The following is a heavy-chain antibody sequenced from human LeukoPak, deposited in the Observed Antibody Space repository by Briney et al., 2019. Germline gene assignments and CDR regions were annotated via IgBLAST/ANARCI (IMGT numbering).Heavy chain of an antibody. CDR2: TYYSGST. CDR3: ARQSALFDY. D-gene: IGHD6-25*01. V-gene: IGHV4-59*01. Sequence: KPSETLSLTCTVSGGSISSYYWSWIRQPPGKGLEWIGYTYYSGSTNYNPSLKSRVTISVDTSKNQFSLKLSSVTAADTAMYYCARQSALFDYWGQGILVTVSS. J-gene: IGHJ4*02. CDR1: GGSISSYY.